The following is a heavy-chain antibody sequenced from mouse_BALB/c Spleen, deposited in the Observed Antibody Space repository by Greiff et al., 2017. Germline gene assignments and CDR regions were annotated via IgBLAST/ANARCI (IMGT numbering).Heavy chain of an antibody. CDR2: INPSSGYT. CDR1: GYTFTSYT. CDR3: ARKDRDDYYAMDY. Sequence: QVQLQQSGAELARPGASVKMSCKASGYTFTSYTMHWVKQRPGQGLEWIGYINPSSGYTNYNQKFKDKATLTADKSSSTAYMQLSSLTSEDSAVYYCARKDRDDYYAMDYWGQGTSVTVSS. J-gene: IGHJ4*01. V-gene: IGHV1-4*01. D-gene: IGHD2-14*01.